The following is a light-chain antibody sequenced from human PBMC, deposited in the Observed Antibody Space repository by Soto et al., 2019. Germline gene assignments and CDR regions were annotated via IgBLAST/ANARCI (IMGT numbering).Light chain of an antibody. Sequence: IEMPQSPSSLSASVGDRITITCRASQSMSLFLNWYQQKPGKAPKLLIYTASSLQSGVPSRFSGSGSGTDFTLTISSLQPEDFATYYCQQSYSTPPAFGQGTKVDIK. CDR3: QQSYSTPPA. J-gene: IGKJ1*01. V-gene: IGKV1-39*01. CDR1: QSMSLF. CDR2: TAS.